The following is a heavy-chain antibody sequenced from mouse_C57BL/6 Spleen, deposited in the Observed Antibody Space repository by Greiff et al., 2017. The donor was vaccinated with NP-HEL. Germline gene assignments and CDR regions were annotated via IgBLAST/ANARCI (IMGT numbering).Heavy chain of an antibody. V-gene: IGHV1-69*01. CDR3: ARTVGMVTTKGFDY. D-gene: IGHD2-2*01. CDR2: IDPSDSYT. Sequence: QVQLQQPGAELVMPGASVKLSCKASGYTFTSYWMHWVKQRPGQGLEWIGEIDPSDSYTNYNQKFKGKSTLTVDKSSSTAYMQLSSLTSEDSAVYYCARTVGMVTTKGFDYWGQGTTLTVSS. J-gene: IGHJ2*01. CDR1: GYTFTSYW.